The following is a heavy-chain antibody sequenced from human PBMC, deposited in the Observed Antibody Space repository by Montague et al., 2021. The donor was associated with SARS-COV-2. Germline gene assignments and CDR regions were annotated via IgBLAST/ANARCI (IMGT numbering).Heavy chain of an antibody. CDR3: SRREYSYGWGD. J-gene: IGHJ4*02. CDR2: VAYSGNT. Sequence: SETLSLTCTVTGGPISGSSDYWGWISQSPGKGLEWIASVAYSGNTYYXXCLKRRLTISVDTTKNQFSLKLNSVTAADTALYYCSRREYSYGWGDCGQGTLVTISS. CDR1: GGPISGSSDY. D-gene: IGHD5-18*01. V-gene: IGHV4-39*01.